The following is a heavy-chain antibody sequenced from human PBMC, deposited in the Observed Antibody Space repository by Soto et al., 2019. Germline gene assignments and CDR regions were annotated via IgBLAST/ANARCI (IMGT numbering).Heavy chain of an antibody. Sequence: QVQLMESGGGVVQPGRSLRLSCAASGFTFNTYAMHWVRQAPGKGLEWVAVITPDGTEQYYADSVKGRFTISRDNSKNTLYLQMNSLGLEDMSIYHCAKRGILEAQGMAYFDLWGRGTLVTVSS. J-gene: IGHJ2*01. CDR1: GFTFNTYA. V-gene: IGHV3-30*18. CDR3: AKRGILEAQGMAYFDL. D-gene: IGHD1-1*01. CDR2: ITPDGTEQ.